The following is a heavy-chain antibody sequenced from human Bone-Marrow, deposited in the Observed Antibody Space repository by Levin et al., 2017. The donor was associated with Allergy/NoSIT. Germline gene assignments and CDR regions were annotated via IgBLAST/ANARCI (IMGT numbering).Heavy chain of an antibody. CDR3: AREDDWNYDY. CDR2: MSGSGGRT. V-gene: IGHV3-23*01. J-gene: IGHJ4*02. D-gene: IGHD1-7*01. Sequence: ETLSLTCAASGFTFSRYAMAWVRQAPGQGLEWVSGMSGSGGRTAYADSAKGRFTISRDNSKTIMYLQMNSLRVEDTALYYCAREDDWNYDYWGQGTLVTVSS. CDR1: GFTFSRYA.